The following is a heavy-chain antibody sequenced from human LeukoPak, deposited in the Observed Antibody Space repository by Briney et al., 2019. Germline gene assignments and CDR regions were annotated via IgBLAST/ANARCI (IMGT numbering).Heavy chain of an antibody. V-gene: IGHV3-30-3*01. CDR2: ISYDGSNK. Sequence: GGSLRLSCAASGFTFSSYAMHWVRQAPGKGLEWVAVISYDGSNKYYADSVKGRFTISRDNSKNTLYLQMNSLRAEDTAVYYCARDYSGSYYSSRFKDVVGPPKYWGQGTLVAVSS. CDR1: GFTFSSYA. D-gene: IGHD1-26*01. CDR3: ARDYSGSYYSSRFKDVVGPPKY. J-gene: IGHJ4*02.